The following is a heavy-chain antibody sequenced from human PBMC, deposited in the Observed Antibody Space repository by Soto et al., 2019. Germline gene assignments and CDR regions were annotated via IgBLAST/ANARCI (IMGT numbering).Heavy chain of an antibody. V-gene: IGHV1-18*01. J-gene: IGHJ5*02. D-gene: IGHD3-22*01. Sequence: ASVKVSCKASGYTFTSYVISWVRQAPGQGLEWMGWISAYNGNTNYAQKLQGRVTMTTDTSTSTAYMELRSLRSDDTAVYYCARVPPIGDSSGYYYSPDLVWFDPWGQGTLVTVSS. CDR2: ISAYNGNT. CDR3: ARVPPIGDSSGYYYSPDLVWFDP. CDR1: GYTFTSYV.